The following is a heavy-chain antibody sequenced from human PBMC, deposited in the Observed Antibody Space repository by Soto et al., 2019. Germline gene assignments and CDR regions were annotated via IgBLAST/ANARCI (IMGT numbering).Heavy chain of an antibody. Sequence: EVQLLESGGGLVQPGGSLRLSCAASGFTFSNYAMSWVRQAPGKGLEWVSAISGSGGSTYYADSVKGRFTISRDNSKNTLYLQMNSLRAEDTAVYYGALSKDNVVVPAGTRFDYWGQGTLVTVSS. V-gene: IGHV3-23*01. D-gene: IGHD2-2*01. CDR2: ISGSGGST. CDR1: GFTFSNYA. J-gene: IGHJ4*02. CDR3: ALSKDNVVVPAGTRFDY.